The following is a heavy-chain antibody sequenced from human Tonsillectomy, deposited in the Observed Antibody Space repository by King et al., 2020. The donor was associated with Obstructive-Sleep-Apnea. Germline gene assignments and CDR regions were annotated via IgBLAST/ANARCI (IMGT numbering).Heavy chain of an antibody. D-gene: IGHD3-10*01. Sequence: VQLVESGTEVKKPGESLKISCKGSGYSFATYWIAWVRQMPGKGLEWVGIVFPGDSDTRYSPSFQGQVTISVDKSLSTASLQWSSLKASDSAMYYCARSDYFGSGKFDPWGQGTLVTVSS. V-gene: IGHV5-51*01. J-gene: IGHJ5*02. CDR1: GYSFATYW. CDR2: VFPGDSDT. CDR3: ARSDYFGSGKFDP.